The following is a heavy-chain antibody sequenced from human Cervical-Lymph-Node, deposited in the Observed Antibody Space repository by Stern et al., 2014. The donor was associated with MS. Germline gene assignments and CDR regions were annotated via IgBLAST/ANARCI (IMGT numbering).Heavy chain of an antibody. CDR3: AAIGPRMEGACFDI. D-gene: IGHD2-21*01. V-gene: IGHV4-31*03. CDR2: IHHTGAT. CDR1: GAPVSSGGYY. J-gene: IGHJ3*02. Sequence: VQLVESGPGLVKPSQTLSLSCTVSGAPVSSGGYYWTWIRQLPGKGLEWVGYIHHTGATFYNPSLKSRVAISVDTSENQFSLKLTSVTAADTAVYYCAAIGPRMEGACFDIWGQGTMVTVSS.